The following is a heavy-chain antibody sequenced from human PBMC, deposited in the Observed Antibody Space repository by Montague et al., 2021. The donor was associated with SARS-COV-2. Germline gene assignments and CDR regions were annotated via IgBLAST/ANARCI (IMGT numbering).Heavy chain of an antibody. CDR1: GGSFSGCY. CDR2: LNHSGST. Sequence: SETLSLTCAGYGGSFSGCYWAWIRQSPSKGPEWIGELNHSGSTNYNPSLKSRVTISVDTSKNQFSLKLSSVTAADTAVYYCACGEITTRGLIYYYGMDVWGQGTTVTVSS. J-gene: IGHJ6*02. CDR3: ACGEITTRGLIYYYGMDV. V-gene: IGHV4-34*01. D-gene: IGHD4-11*01.